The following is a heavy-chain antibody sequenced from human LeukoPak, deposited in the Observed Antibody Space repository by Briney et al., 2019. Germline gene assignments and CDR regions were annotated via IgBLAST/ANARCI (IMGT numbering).Heavy chain of an antibody. CDR2: ISYDGSNK. CDR1: GFTFSSYA. CDR3: ARDGSSTPLNEYCSGGSCYHRNYFDY. J-gene: IGHJ4*02. D-gene: IGHD2-15*01. V-gene: IGHV3-30*04. Sequence: GGSLRLSCAASGFTFSSYAMHWVRQAPGKGLEWVAVISYDGSNKYYADSAKGRFTISRDNSKNTLYLQMNSLRAEDTAVYYCARDGSSTPLNEYCSGGSCYHRNYFDYWGQGTLVTVSS.